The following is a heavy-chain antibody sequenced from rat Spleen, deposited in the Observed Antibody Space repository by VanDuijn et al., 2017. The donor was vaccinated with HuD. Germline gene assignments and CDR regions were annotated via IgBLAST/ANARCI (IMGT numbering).Heavy chain of an antibody. CDR3: STAGSFTDYYFAGGFDY. Sequence: EVQLVESGGGLVQPGRSLKLSCAASGFTFSNYYMAWVRQAPTQGLECVAYNSTGGGNTYYRDSVKGRFTVSRDNAKSTLYLQMDSLRSEDTATYYCSTAGSFTDYYFAGGFDYWGQGVMVTVSS. D-gene: IGHD1-6*01. V-gene: IGHV5-27*01. CDR2: NSTGGGNT. J-gene: IGHJ2*01. CDR1: GFTFSNYY.